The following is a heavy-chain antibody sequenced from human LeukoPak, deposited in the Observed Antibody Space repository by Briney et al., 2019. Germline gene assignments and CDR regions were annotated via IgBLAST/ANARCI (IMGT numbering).Heavy chain of an antibody. CDR3: AKDLSYSGYDFDY. Sequence: GGSLRLSCAASGFTFSRYEMNWVRQAPGKGLEWVSYICSRGRFIYYADSVKGRFTISRDNSKNTLYLQMNSLRAEDTAVYYCAKDLSYSGYDFDYWGQGTLVTVSS. J-gene: IGHJ4*02. V-gene: IGHV3-48*03. CDR1: GFTFSRYE. D-gene: IGHD5-12*01. CDR2: ICSRGRFI.